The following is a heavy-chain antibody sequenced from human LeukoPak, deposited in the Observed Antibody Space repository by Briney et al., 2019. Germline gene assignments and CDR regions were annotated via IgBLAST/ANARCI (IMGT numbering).Heavy chain of an antibody. Sequence: PGGSLRLSCAASGFTFSSYGMSWVRQAPGKGLEWVSAISGSGGSTYYADSVKGRFTISRDNSKNTLYLQMNSLRAEDTAVYYCAKANRMIVVVIALDYWGQGTLDTVSS. V-gene: IGHV3-23*01. D-gene: IGHD3-22*01. CDR2: ISGSGGST. CDR3: AKANRMIVVVIALDY. J-gene: IGHJ4*02. CDR1: GFTFSSYG.